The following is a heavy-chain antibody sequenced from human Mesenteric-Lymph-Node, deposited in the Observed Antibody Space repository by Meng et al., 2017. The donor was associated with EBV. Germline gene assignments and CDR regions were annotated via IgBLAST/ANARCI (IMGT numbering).Heavy chain of an antibody. Sequence: LRESGPGRVQPAGTLSLACAVSGGSFNYSNWGRWVRQPPGQGLEWIGEIFDSETTNYNPSLKSRVTISMDKSKNQFSLKLRSVTAADTAVYYCARSGTLGGVIAPYYFDYWGQGTLVTVSS. J-gene: IGHJ4*02. CDR2: IFDSETT. V-gene: IGHV4-4*02. CDR1: GGSFNYSNW. CDR3: ARSGTLGGVIAPYYFDY. D-gene: IGHD3-16*02.